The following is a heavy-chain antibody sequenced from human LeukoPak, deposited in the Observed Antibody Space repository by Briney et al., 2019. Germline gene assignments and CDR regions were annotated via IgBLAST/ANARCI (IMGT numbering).Heavy chain of an antibody. D-gene: IGHD1-26*01. V-gene: IGHV3-48*04. Sequence: GGSLRLSCAASGFTFSSYAMSWVRQAPGKGLEWVSYISSSGHTIYYADSVKSRFTISRDNAKDSLYLQMNSLRAADTAVYYCARDGWVDYWGQGTLVTVSS. CDR1: GFTFSSYA. J-gene: IGHJ4*02. CDR3: ARDGWVDY. CDR2: ISSSGHTI.